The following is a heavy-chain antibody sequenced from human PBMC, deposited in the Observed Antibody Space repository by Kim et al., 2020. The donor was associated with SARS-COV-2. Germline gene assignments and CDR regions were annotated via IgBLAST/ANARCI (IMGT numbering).Heavy chain of an antibody. CDR2: ISGSGGNT. V-gene: IGHV3-23*01. J-gene: IGHJ4*02. CDR3: ARGVYHGSGGIDY. D-gene: IGHD3-10*01. Sequence: GGSLRLSCAASGFTFSSYAMSWVRQAPGKGLKWVSAISGSGGNTYYGDSVKGRFTVSRDNSKNTLYLQMNSLRDEDTAVYFCARGVYHGSGGIDYWGQGTLVSVSS. CDR1: GFTFSSYA.